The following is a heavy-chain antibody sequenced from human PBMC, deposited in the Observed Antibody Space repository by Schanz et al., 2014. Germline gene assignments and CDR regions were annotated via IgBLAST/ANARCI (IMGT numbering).Heavy chain of an antibody. V-gene: IGHV3-7*01. Sequence: EVQLLESGGALEQPGGSLRLSCAASGFTFSGYWMSWVRQAPGKGPEWLANVKQDGIEKYYLESVRGRFTISRDNAKNSLYLQMNSLRAEDTAVYYCERFQSPHQPFDYWGQGTLVTVSS. CDR1: GFTFSGYW. D-gene: IGHD2-2*01. CDR3: ERFQSPHQPFDY. J-gene: IGHJ4*02. CDR2: VKQDGIEK.